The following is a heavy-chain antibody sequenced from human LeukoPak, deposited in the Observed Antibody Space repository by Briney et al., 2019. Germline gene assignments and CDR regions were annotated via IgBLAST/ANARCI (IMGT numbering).Heavy chain of an antibody. J-gene: IGHJ4*02. D-gene: IGHD5-12*01. Sequence: GGSLRLSCAASGFTFSTYGMTWVRQAPGKGLEWVAVISYDGSNKYYADSVKGRFTISRDNSKNTLYLQMNSLRAEDTAVYYCARGPSGYHNTGGQGTLVTVSS. CDR2: ISYDGSNK. V-gene: IGHV3-30*03. CDR3: ARGPSGYHNT. CDR1: GFTFSTYG.